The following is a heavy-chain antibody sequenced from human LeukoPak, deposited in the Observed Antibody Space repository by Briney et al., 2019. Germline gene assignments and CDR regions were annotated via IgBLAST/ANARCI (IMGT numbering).Heavy chain of an antibody. Sequence: PGGSLRLSCAASGFTFSSYWMSWVRQAPGKGLEWVANIKQDGSEKYYVDSVKGRFTISRDNAKNSLYLQMNSLRAEDTAVYYCARALGGAYCTSTSCYENPGDYYYYMDVWGKGTMVIVSS. V-gene: IGHV3-7*01. CDR3: ARALGGAYCTSTSCYENPGDYYYYMDV. CDR1: GFTFSSYW. J-gene: IGHJ6*03. CDR2: IKQDGSEK. D-gene: IGHD2-2*01.